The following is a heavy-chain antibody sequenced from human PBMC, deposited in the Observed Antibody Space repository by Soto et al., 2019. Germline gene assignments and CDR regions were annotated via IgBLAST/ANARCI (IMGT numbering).Heavy chain of an antibody. D-gene: IGHD6-19*01. CDR2: ISGVSYNI. V-gene: IGHV3-48*03. Sequence: EVHLVESGGGLVQPGGSLRLSCAASGFTFSAFEMNWVRQAPGKGLEWISYISGVSYNIYYADSVKGRFTVSRDNAKNTTYQHIISLRAEDTGVYYCARDDGRGWHYQGGSDYCWEGIIVTVSS. CDR1: GFTFSAFE. J-gene: IGHJ4*02. CDR3: ARDDGRGWHYQGGSDY.